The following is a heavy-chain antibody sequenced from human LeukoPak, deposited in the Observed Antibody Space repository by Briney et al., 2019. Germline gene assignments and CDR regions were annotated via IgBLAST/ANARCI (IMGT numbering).Heavy chain of an antibody. J-gene: IGHJ3*02. D-gene: IGHD3-22*01. V-gene: IGHV3-15*01. Sequence: GGSLRLSCAASGFTFSNAWMSWVRQAPGKGLEWVGRIKSKTDGGTTDYAAPVKGRFTISRDDSKNTLYLQMNSLKTEDTAVYYCTTDLIVVVIRVDAFDIWAKGQWSPSLQ. CDR1: GFTFSNAW. CDR2: IKSKTDGGTT. CDR3: TTDLIVVVIRVDAFDI.